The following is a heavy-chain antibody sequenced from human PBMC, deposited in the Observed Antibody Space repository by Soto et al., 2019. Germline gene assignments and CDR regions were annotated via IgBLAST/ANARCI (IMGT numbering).Heavy chain of an antibody. D-gene: IGHD1-1*01. Sequence: PSETLSLTCAVSGGSISSGGYSWSWIRQPPGKGLEWIGYIYHSGSTYYNPSLKSRVTISVDRSKNQFSLKLSSVTAADTAVYYCASYNLLEVSGFDPWGQGTLVTVSS. CDR1: GGSISSGGYS. J-gene: IGHJ5*02. CDR2: IYHSGST. V-gene: IGHV4-30-2*01. CDR3: ASYNLLEVSGFDP.